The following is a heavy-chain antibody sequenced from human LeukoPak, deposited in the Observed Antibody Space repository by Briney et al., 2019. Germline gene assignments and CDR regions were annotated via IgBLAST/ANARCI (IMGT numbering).Heavy chain of an antibody. J-gene: IGHJ4*02. D-gene: IGHD3-3*01. CDR2: IFHSGST. V-gene: IGHV4-38-2*02. CDR3: ATTYYSFWSNYYGY. Sequence: SETLSLTCSVSGYSISSGYYWGWIRQPPGKGLEWIGSIFHSGSTYYNPSLKGRVTISVDTSKNQFSLKLSSVPAADTAVYYCATTYYSFWSNYYGYWGQGTLATVSS. CDR1: GYSISSGYY.